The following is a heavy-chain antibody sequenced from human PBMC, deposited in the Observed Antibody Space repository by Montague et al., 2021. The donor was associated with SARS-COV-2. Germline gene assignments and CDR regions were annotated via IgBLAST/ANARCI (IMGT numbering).Heavy chain of an antibody. D-gene: IGHD6-19*01. V-gene: IGHV4-39*01. J-gene: IGHJ4*02. CDR1: GGSISSSSYY. Sequence: SETLSLTCTVSGGSISSSSYYWAWIRQPPGQGLEWIGSIYYRGSTYYNPSLKSRVIIPVDTSKNQLSLKLSSVTAADTAVYYCATQEDPSGWIPGPFDFWGQGTLLTVSS. CDR2: IYYRGST. CDR3: ATQEDPSGWIPGPFDF.